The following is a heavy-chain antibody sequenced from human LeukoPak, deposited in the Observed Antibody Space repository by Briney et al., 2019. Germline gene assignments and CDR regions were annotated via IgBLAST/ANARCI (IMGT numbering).Heavy chain of an antibody. V-gene: IGHV1-8*01. CDR2: MNPNSGNT. J-gene: IGHJ3*02. D-gene: IGHD3-3*02. Sequence: ASVKVSCKASGYTFTSYDINWVRQATGQGLEWMGWMNPNSGNTGYAQKFQGRVTMTRNTSISTAYMELSSLRSGDTAVYYCARAIRRAEAFDIWGQGTMVTVSS. CDR3: ARAIRRAEAFDI. CDR1: GYTFTSYD.